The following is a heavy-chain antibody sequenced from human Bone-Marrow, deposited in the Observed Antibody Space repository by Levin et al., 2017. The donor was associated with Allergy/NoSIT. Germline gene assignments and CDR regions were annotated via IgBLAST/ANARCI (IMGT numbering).Heavy chain of an antibody. V-gene: IGHV3-21*01. CDR3: ARDHRSASRSFDL. J-gene: IGHJ3*01. Sequence: LSLTCAASGFTFRTSSINWVRQAPGKGLEWVSSISGSSTIIFYAESVKGRFTISRDNARNSLFLQMNSLRAEDTATYYCARDHRSASRSFDLWGQGTVVTVSS. CDR1: GFTFRTSS. CDR2: ISGSSTII. D-gene: IGHD6-6*01.